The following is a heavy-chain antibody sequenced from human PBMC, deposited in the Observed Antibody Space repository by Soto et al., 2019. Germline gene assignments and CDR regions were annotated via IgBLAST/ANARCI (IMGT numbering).Heavy chain of an antibody. Sequence: QVQLQESGAGLVKPSQTLSLTCTVSGGSISSGGYYWSWIRQHPGKGLEWIGYIYYSGSTYYNPSLKSRVNISVDTAKNQFSLKLSSVPAADTAVYYCARGDILAGYYWDYWGQGTLVTVSS. CDR2: IYYSGST. J-gene: IGHJ4*02. CDR1: GGSISSGGYY. D-gene: IGHD3-9*01. CDR3: ARGDILAGYYWDY. V-gene: IGHV4-31*03.